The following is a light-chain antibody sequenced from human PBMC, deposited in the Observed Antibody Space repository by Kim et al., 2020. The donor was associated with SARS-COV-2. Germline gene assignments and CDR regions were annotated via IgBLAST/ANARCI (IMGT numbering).Light chain of an antibody. CDR1: SLRSYY. CDR3: NSRDSSGNHHYV. Sequence: SELTQDPAVSVALGQTVRITCQGYSLRSYYASWYQQKPGQAPVLFIYGKNNRPSGIPDRFSGSSSGNTASLTITGAQAEDEADYYCNSRDSSGNHHYVFGTGTKVTVL. J-gene: IGLJ1*01. V-gene: IGLV3-19*01. CDR2: GKN.